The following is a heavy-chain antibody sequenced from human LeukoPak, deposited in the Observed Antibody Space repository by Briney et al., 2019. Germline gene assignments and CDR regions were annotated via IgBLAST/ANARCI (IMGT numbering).Heavy chain of an antibody. Sequence: SETLSLTCTVSGGSISSYYWSWIRQPPGKGLEGIGYIYYSGSTNYNPSLKSRVTISVDTSKNQFSLKLSSVTAAATAVYSCARHRSSGIAVAGTATAFDYWGQGTLVTVSS. CDR1: GGSISSYY. D-gene: IGHD6-19*01. CDR2: IYYSGST. CDR3: ARHRSSGIAVAGTATAFDY. V-gene: IGHV4-59*08. J-gene: IGHJ4*02.